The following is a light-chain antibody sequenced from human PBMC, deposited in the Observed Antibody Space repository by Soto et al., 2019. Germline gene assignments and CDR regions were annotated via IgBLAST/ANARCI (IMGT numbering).Light chain of an antibody. Sequence: EIVLTQSPGTLSLSPGERATLSCRASQSVSSCYLAWYQQKTGQAPRLLIYGASSRATGIPDRFSGSGSGTDFTLTISRLEPEDFAVYYCQQYGSSRTFGQGTKVEIK. V-gene: IGKV3-20*01. J-gene: IGKJ1*01. CDR1: QSVSSCY. CDR3: QQYGSSRT. CDR2: GAS.